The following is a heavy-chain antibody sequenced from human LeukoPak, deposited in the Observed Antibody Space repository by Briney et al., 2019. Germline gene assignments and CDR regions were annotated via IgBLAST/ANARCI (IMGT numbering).Heavy chain of an antibody. V-gene: IGHV3-48*03. Sequence: GGSLRLSCAASGFTFSSYEMNWVRQAPGKGLEWVSYISISGSTIYYADSVKGRFTISRDNAKNSLYLQMNSLRAEDTAVYYCATYCSSTSCPNFDYWGQGTLVTVSS. CDR2: ISISGSTI. J-gene: IGHJ4*02. CDR3: ATYCSSTSCPNFDY. D-gene: IGHD2-2*01. CDR1: GFTFSSYE.